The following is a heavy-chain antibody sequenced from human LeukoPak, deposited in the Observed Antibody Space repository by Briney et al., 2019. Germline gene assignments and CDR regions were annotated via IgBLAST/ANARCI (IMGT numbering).Heavy chain of an antibody. CDR3: ARRSTKENGFDF. CDR2: IYYSGTT. CDR1: GGSISSSSYY. D-gene: IGHD1-1*01. J-gene: IGHJ4*02. V-gene: IGHV4-39*01. Sequence: SSETLSLTCTVSGGSISSSSYYWGWIRQPPGEGLEWIGTIYYSGTTYYNPSLGSRVTISLDTSKNQFSLKQTSVTAADTAVYYCARRSTKENGFDFWGQGTLVTVSS.